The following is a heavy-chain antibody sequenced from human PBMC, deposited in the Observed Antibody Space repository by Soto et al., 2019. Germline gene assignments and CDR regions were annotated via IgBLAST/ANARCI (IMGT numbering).Heavy chain of an antibody. Sequence: ASVKVSCKASGYTFTSYGISWVRQAPGQGLEWMGWISAYNGNTNYTQNLQGTVTMTTDTSTSTAYMEVRSLRSDDTAVYYCARTHNSGCLDYWGQGTLVTVSS. J-gene: IGHJ4*02. CDR2: ISAYNGNT. CDR3: ARTHNSGCLDY. CDR1: GYTFTSYG. V-gene: IGHV1-18*01. D-gene: IGHD6-19*01.